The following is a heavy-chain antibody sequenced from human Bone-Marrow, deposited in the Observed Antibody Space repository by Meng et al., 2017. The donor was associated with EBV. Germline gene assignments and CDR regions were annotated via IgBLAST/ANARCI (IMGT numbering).Heavy chain of an antibody. D-gene: IGHD6-13*01. CDR1: GGYISSSSYY. J-gene: IGHJ5*02. Sequence: LRALGSGPGVVKPSETLSLTCTVSGGYISSSSYYWGWIRQPPGKGLEWIGSIYYSGSTYYNPSLKSRVTISVDTSKNQFSLKLSSVTAADTAVYYCASIAAGSFDPWGQGTLVTVSS. CDR2: IYYSGST. CDR3: ASIAAGSFDP. V-gene: IGHV4-39*01.